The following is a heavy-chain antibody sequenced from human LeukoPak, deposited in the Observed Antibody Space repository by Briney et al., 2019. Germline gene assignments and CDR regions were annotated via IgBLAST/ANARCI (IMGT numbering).Heavy chain of an antibody. D-gene: IGHD2-8*01. Sequence: GGSLRLSCAAAGLTVSSNFMSWVRQAPGKGLEWVSIIHLGGAAYYADSVKGRFTISRDNSKNTLCLQMNSLRAEDTAVYYCAKSRRYCTNGVCYHEYFDYWGQGTLVTVSS. V-gene: IGHV3-53*01. CDR3: AKSRRYCTNGVCYHEYFDY. CDR1: GLTVSSNF. J-gene: IGHJ4*02. CDR2: IHLGGAA.